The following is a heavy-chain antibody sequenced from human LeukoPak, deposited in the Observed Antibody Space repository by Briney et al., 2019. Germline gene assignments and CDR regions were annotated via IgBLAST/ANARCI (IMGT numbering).Heavy chain of an antibody. CDR1: GFTFSSYS. Sequence: PGGSLRLSCAASGFTFSSYSMNWVRQAPGKGLEWVSSISSSSSYIYYADSVKGRFTISRDNAKNSLYLQMNSLRAEDTAVYYCARSMYSSSPRGLEEAFDIWGQGTMVTVSS. V-gene: IGHV3-21*01. D-gene: IGHD6-6*01. CDR2: ISSSSSYI. CDR3: ARSMYSSSPRGLEEAFDI. J-gene: IGHJ3*02.